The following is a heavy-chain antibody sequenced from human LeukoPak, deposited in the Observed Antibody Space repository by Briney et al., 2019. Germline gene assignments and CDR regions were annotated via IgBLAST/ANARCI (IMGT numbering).Heavy chain of an antibody. Sequence: GGSLRLSCAASGFTFSSYAMSWVRQAPGKGLEWVSAISCSGGSTYYADSVKGRFTISRDNSKNTLYLQMNSLRAEDTAVYYCAKELSYYYDSSGYSGGAFDIWGQGTMVTVSS. CDR3: AKELSYYYDSSGYSGGAFDI. CDR1: GFTFSSYA. CDR2: ISCSGGST. J-gene: IGHJ3*02. V-gene: IGHV3-23*01. D-gene: IGHD3-22*01.